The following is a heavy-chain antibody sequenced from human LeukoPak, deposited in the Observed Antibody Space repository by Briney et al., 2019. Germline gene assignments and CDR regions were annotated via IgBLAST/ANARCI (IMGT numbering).Heavy chain of an antibody. V-gene: IGHV3-23*01. CDR2: ISGSGGST. CDR1: GFTFSSYA. CDR3: AKSYSYGYQGFWDY. Sequence: GGSLRLSCAPSGFTFSSYAMSWVRQAPGKGLEWVSAISGSGGSTYYADSVKGRFTISRDNSKNTLYLQMNSLRAEDTAVYYCAKSYSYGYQGFWDYWGQGTLVTVSS. D-gene: IGHD5-18*01. J-gene: IGHJ4*02.